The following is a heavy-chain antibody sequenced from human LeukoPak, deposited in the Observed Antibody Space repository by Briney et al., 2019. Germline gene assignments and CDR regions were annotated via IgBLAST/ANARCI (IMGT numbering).Heavy chain of an antibody. Sequence: TGGSLSLSCAASGFTFSSYWVSWVRPAPGQGLAWAANIKQDGSEKYYVDSVKGRFTISRDNAKNSLYLQMNSLRAEDTAVYYCARDCSGGSCYSFAFDYWGQGTLVTVSS. CDR1: GFTFSSYW. D-gene: IGHD2-15*01. J-gene: IGHJ4*02. CDR2: IKQDGSEK. V-gene: IGHV3-7*01. CDR3: ARDCSGGSCYSFAFDY.